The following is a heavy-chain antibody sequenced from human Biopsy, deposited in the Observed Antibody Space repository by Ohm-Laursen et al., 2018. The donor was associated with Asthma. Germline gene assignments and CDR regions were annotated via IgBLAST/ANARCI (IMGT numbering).Heavy chain of an antibody. V-gene: IGHV1-18*01. CDR2: ISVYNGDT. CDR3: ARRSYNWDDIDS. CDR1: GYTLTRYG. Sequence: SSVKVSCKASGYTLTRYGIAWVRQAPGQGLEWVGWISVYNGDTNSAQKLQDRVTLTTDTYTDTAYMELRSLRSDDTAVYYCARRSYNWDDIDSWGQGTLVTVSS. D-gene: IGHD1-1*01. J-gene: IGHJ4*02.